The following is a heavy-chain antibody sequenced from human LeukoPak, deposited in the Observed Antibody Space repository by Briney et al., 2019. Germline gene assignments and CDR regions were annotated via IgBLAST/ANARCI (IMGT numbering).Heavy chain of an antibody. CDR1: GGSISSSSYY. CDR2: IYYSGST. Sequence: SETLSLTCTVSGGSISSSSYYWGWIRQPPGKGLEWIGSIYYSGSTYYNPSLKSRVTISVDTSKNQFSLKLSSVTAADTAMYYCAREPRIRAGTLRNDAFDIWGQGTMVTVSS. D-gene: IGHD1-7*01. V-gene: IGHV4-39*07. J-gene: IGHJ3*02. CDR3: AREPRIRAGTLRNDAFDI.